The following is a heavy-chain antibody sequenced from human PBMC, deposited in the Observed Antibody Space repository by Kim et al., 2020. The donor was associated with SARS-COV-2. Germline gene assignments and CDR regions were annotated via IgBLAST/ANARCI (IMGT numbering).Heavy chain of an antibody. CDR3: VMGIAAAGPGAFDI. J-gene: IGHJ3*02. CDR2: IIPIFGTA. Sequence: SVKVSCKASGGTFSSYAISWVRQAPGQGLEWMGGIIPIFGTANYAQKFQGRVTITADESTRTAYMELSSLRSEDTAVYYCVMGIAAAGPGAFDIWGQGTMVTVSS. CDR1: GGTFSSYA. V-gene: IGHV1-69*13. D-gene: IGHD6-13*01.